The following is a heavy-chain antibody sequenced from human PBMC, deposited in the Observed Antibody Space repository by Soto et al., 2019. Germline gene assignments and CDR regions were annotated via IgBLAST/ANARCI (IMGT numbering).Heavy chain of an antibody. D-gene: IGHD2-2*02. CDR2: MNPNSGNT. Sequence: QVQLVQYGAEVKKPGASVRVSCKASGYTFTSYDINWVRQATGQGLEWMGWMNPNSGNTGNAKKFKGRITMIRNTSIRTAYMDRRSLRSEDTAVYYCASVGTIRGDDYWGQGTLVTVSS. CDR3: ASVGTIRGDDY. V-gene: IGHV1-8*01. CDR1: GYTFTSYD. J-gene: IGHJ4*02.